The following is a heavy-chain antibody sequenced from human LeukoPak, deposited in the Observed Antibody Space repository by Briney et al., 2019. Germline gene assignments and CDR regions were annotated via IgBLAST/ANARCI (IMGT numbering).Heavy chain of an antibody. D-gene: IGHD2-21*01. J-gene: IGHJ4*02. V-gene: IGHV4-34*01. CDR1: GGSFSGYY. CDR2: INHSGST. CDR3: ARGGIPDY. Sequence: PSETLSLTCAVYGGSFSGYYWSWIRQPPGKGLEWIGEINHSGSTNYNPSLKSRVTISVDTSRNQFSLKLSSLTAADTAVYYCARGGIPDYWGQGILVTVSS.